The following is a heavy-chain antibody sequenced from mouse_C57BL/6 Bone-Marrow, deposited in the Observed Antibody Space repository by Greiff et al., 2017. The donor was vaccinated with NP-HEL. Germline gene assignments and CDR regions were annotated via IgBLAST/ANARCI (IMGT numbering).Heavy chain of an antibody. CDR1: GYAFTNYL. CDR3: ARKGIYYDYDRFAY. V-gene: IGHV1-54*01. D-gene: IGHD2-4*01. Sequence: VQLKQSGAELVRPGTSVKVSCKASGYAFTNYLIEWVKQRPGQGLEWIGVINPGSGGTNYNEKFKGKATLTADKSSSTAYMQLSSLTSEDSAVYFCARKGIYYDYDRFAYCGQGTLVTVSA. J-gene: IGHJ3*01. CDR2: INPGSGGT.